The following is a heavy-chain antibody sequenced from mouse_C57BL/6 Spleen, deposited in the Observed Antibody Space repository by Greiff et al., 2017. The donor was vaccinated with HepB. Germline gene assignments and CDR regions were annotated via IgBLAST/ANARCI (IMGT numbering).Heavy chain of an antibody. CDR3: ARLPHYYGSSTYAMDY. Sequence: QVQLQQPGAELVRPGSSVKLSCKASRYTFTSYWMDWVKQRPGQGLEWIGNIYPSDSETHYNQKFKDKATLTVDKSSSTAYMQLSSLTSEDSAVYYCARLPHYYGSSTYAMDYWGQGTSATVSS. J-gene: IGHJ4*01. CDR1: RYTFTSYW. D-gene: IGHD1-1*01. V-gene: IGHV1-61*01. CDR2: IYPSDSET.